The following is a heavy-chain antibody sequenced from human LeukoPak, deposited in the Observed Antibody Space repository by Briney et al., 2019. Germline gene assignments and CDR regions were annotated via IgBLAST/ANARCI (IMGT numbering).Heavy chain of an antibody. V-gene: IGHV4-39*07. Sequence: PSETLSLTCTVSGGSIRSSSYYWGWIRQPPGKGLEWIGSIYYSGSTNYNPSLKSRVTISVDTSKNQFSLKLSSVTAADTAVYYCARELRFLEWLPHYYYYMDVWGKGTTVTVSS. CDR3: ARELRFLEWLPHYYYYMDV. J-gene: IGHJ6*03. CDR2: IYYSGST. D-gene: IGHD3-3*01. CDR1: GGSIRSSSYY.